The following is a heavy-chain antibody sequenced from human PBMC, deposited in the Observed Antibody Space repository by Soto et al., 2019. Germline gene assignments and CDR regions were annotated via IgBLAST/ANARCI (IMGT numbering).Heavy chain of an antibody. CDR1: GFTFSSYT. CDR2: ISTSSRTT. Sequence: GGSLRLSCAASGFTFSSYTMNWVRQAPGKGLEWVSYISTSSRTTYYADSVKGRFTISRDNAKNSLYLQMNSLRDEDTAVYYCARDWAVAGTESTNLFDYWGQGTLVTVSS. D-gene: IGHD6-19*01. V-gene: IGHV3-48*02. CDR3: ARDWAVAGTESTNLFDY. J-gene: IGHJ4*02.